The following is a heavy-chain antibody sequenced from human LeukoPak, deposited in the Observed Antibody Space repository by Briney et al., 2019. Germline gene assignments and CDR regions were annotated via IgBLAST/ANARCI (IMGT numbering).Heavy chain of an antibody. CDR1: GFTFSSYS. J-gene: IGHJ4*02. D-gene: IGHD3-22*01. CDR2: ISSSSSTI. CDR3: ARTDYDSRAYYCDY. Sequence: GGSLRLSSAASGFTFSSYSMNWVRQAPGKGLEWVSYISSSSSTIYYADSVKGRFTISRDNAKNSLYLQMNSLRAEDTAVYYCARTDYDSRAYYCDYWGQGTLVTVSS. V-gene: IGHV3-48*01.